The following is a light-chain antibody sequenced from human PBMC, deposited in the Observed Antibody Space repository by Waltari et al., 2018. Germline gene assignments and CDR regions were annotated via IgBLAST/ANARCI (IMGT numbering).Light chain of an antibody. CDR2: DVS. V-gene: IGLV2-11*01. J-gene: IGLJ3*02. CDR1: SSNVGAYNY. CDR3: CSYAGSYTWV. Sequence: QSALTQPRSVSGSPGQSVPIPCTGTSSNVGAYNYVSWYQQHPGKAPKVMIYDVSKRPSGVPDRYSGSKSGNTASLTISGLQTEDEADYYCCSYAGSYTWVFGGGTRLTVL.